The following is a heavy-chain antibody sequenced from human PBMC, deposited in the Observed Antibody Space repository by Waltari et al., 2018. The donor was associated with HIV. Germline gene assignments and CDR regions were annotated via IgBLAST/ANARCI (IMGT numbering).Heavy chain of an antibody. Sequence: EVQLVESGGGLVQPGGCLRLSCAASGFTFSSYSMNWVRQAPGMELAWLSSITSDGRAKVYADSVKGRFTISRDNANNSLYLEMNSLIDEDTAVYYCARDDQWAFDYWGQGTLVIVSS. CDR2: ITSDGRAK. D-gene: IGHD1-26*01. V-gene: IGHV3-48*02. J-gene: IGHJ4*02. CDR3: ARDDQWAFDY. CDR1: GFTFSSYS.